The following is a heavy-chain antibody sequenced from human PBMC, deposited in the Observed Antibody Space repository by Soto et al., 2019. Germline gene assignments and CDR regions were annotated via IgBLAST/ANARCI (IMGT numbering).Heavy chain of an antibody. CDR3: AREHIVVVPAAMEGGFYYYGMDV. CDR2: IHNSGTT. V-gene: IGHV4-30-4*01. Sequence: SETLSLTCTVSGGATSSGDYYWSWLRQSPGKGLEWMGYIHNSGTTYYNPSLKSRVSISVDTSKNQFSLKLSSVTAADTAVYYCAREHIVVVPAAMEGGFYYYGMDVWGQGTTVTVSS. CDR1: GGATSSGDYY. D-gene: IGHD2-2*01. J-gene: IGHJ6*02.